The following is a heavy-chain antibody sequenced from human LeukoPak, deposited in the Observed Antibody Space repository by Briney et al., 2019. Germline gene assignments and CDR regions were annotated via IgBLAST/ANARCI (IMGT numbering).Heavy chain of an antibody. Sequence: GGSLRLSCAASGFTFSSYAMSWVRQAPGKGLEWVSAISGSGGSTYYADSVKGRFTISRDNSKNTLFLQMNSLRAEDTAVYYCAKAPILTGYPADYYYYGMGVWGQGTTVTVSS. V-gene: IGHV3-23*01. CDR1: GFTFSSYA. CDR2: ISGSGGST. CDR3: AKAPILTGYPADYYYYGMGV. J-gene: IGHJ6*02. D-gene: IGHD3-9*01.